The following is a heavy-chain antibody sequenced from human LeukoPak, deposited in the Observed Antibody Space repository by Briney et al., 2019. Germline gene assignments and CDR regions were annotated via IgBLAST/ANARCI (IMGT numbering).Heavy chain of an antibody. Sequence: SETLSLTCTVSGGSISSYYWSWIRQPPGKGLEWIGYIYYSGSTNYNPSLKSRVTISVDTSKKQSSLKLSSVTAADTAVYYCARLSGYDWESSYDYWGQGTLVTVSS. D-gene: IGHD5-12*01. CDR1: GGSISSYY. V-gene: IGHV4-59*01. CDR2: IYYSGST. CDR3: ARLSGYDWESSYDY. J-gene: IGHJ4*02.